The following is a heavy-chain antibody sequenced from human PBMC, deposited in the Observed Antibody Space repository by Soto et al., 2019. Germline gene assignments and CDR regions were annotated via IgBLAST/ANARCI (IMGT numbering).Heavy chain of an antibody. J-gene: IGHJ2*01. V-gene: IGHV4-59*01. CDR2: AYYSGNT. Sequence: PSETLSLTCTVSGGSISDYYWSWIRQPPGKGLEWIGSAYYSGNTHYNPSLMSRVTISLDTSNSQFSLKLRSVTAADTAVYYCARGPLVNIVTTTSYSFFDLWGRGTQVTVYS. CDR3: ARGPLVNIVTTTSYSFFDL. CDR1: GGSISDYY. D-gene: IGHD5-12*01.